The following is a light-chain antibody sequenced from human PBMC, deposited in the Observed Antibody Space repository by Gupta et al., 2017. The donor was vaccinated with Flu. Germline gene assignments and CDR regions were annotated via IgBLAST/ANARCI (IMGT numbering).Light chain of an antibody. Sequence: EIVMTQSPATLSVSPGERATLSCRASQSVSSNLAWYQQKPGQAPRLLIYGASTRDTGIPARFSGSGSGTEFTLTISSLQSEDFAVYYCQQYNNWPSWTFGQGTXVEIK. J-gene: IGKJ1*01. CDR3: QQYNNWPSWT. CDR1: QSVSSN. V-gene: IGKV3-15*01. CDR2: GAS.